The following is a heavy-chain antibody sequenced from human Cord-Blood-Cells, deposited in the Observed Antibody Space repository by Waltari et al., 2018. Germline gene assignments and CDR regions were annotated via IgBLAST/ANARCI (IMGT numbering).Heavy chain of an antibody. Sequence: QVQLQQWGAGLLKPSETLSLTCAVYGGSFSGYYWSWIRQPPGKGLEWIGEINQSGSTNYNPSLKSRVTISVDTSKNQFSLKLSSVTAADTAVYYCARHHQTTCFDYWGQGTLVTVSS. CDR2: INQSGST. CDR1: GGSFSGYY. J-gene: IGHJ4*02. V-gene: IGHV4-34*01. D-gene: IGHD4-17*01. CDR3: ARHHQTTCFDY.